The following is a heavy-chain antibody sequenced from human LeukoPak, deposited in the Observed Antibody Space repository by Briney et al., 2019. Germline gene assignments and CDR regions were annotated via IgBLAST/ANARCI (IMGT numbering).Heavy chain of an antibody. D-gene: IGHD4-17*01. CDR2: IYTSGST. CDR1: GGSISSYY. CDR3: ARSRTTLRYYYMDV. V-gene: IGHV4-4*07. Sequence: SETLSLTCTVSGGSISSYYWSWIRQPAGKGLEWIGRIYTSGSTNYNPSLKGRVTMSVDTSKNQFSLKPSSVTAADTAVYYCARSRTTLRYYYMDVWGKGTTVTISS. J-gene: IGHJ6*03.